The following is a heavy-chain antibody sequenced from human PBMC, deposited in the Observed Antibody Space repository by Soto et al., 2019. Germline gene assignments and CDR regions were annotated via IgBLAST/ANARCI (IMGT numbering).Heavy chain of an antibody. CDR1: GFTFSSYW. Sequence: GGSLRLSCAASGFTFSSYWMHWVRQAPGKGLVWVSRINSDGSSTSYADSVKGRFTISRDNAKNTLYLQMNSLRAEDTAVYYCARKESNLRFRHRPSPKYYYYYYMDVWGKGTTVTVSS. V-gene: IGHV3-74*01. CDR2: INSDGSST. CDR3: ARKESNLRFRHRPSPKYYYYYYMDV. D-gene: IGHD4-17*01. J-gene: IGHJ6*03.